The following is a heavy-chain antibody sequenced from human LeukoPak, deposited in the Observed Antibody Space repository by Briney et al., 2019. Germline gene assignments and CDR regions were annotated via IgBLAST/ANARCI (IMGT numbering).Heavy chain of an antibody. CDR1: GGTSSSYA. D-gene: IGHD3-22*01. Sequence: SVKVSCKASGGTSSSYAISWVRQAPGQGLEWMGGIIPIFGTANYAQKFQGRVTITADESTSTAYMELSSLRSEDTAVYYCARDSHRQYYYDSSGYFFDYWGQGTLVTVSS. V-gene: IGHV1-69*13. CDR2: IIPIFGTA. J-gene: IGHJ4*02. CDR3: ARDSHRQYYYDSSGYFFDY.